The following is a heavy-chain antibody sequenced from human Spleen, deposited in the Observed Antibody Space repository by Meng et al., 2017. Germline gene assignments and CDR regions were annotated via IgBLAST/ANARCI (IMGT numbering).Heavy chain of an antibody. CDR3: AKGEQGDYDT. V-gene: IGHV3-23*01. D-gene: IGHD4-17*01. CDR2: ISASGGRP. J-gene: IGHJ5*02. CDR1: GLTFSSYA. Sequence: EVQLLESGGGLVQPGGSLRLSCAASGLTFSSYAMTWVRQAPGKGLEWVSVISASGGRPYYADSVKGRFTVSRDNSKNTLYLQMNGLRAEDTAVYYCAKGEQGDYDTWGQGTLVTVSS.